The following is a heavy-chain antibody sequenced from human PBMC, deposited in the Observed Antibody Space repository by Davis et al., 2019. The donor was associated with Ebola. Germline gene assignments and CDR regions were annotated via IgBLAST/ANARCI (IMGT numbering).Heavy chain of an antibody. CDR1: GFTFSDYY. V-gene: IGHV3-11*01. Sequence: GGSLRLSCAASGFTFSDYYMSWIRQAPGKGLEWVSYISSSGSTIYYADSVKGRFTISRDNSKNKLYLQMNILRAEDTAVYYCVKVGVATISGWYGMDVWGQGTTVTVSS. J-gene: IGHJ6*02. CDR3: VKVGVATISGWYGMDV. CDR2: ISSSGSTI. D-gene: IGHD5-12*01.